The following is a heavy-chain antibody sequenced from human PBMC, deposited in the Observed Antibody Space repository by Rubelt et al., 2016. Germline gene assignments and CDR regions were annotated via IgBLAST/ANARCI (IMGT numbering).Heavy chain of an antibody. V-gene: IGHV3-NL1*01. CDR3: AKEAHSNWPGGAFDI. CDR2: ISRGGST. CDR1: GFTFNSHG. Sequence: QVQLVESGGGVVQPGGSLRLSCVASGFTFNSHGIHWVRQAHGKGLEWVSGISRGGSTYYADSVKDRFTVSGDNYKNTLYLQMKSLRGEDTAVYSCAKEAHSNWPGGAFDIWGQGTMVTVSS. D-gene: IGHD6-13*01. J-gene: IGHJ3*02.